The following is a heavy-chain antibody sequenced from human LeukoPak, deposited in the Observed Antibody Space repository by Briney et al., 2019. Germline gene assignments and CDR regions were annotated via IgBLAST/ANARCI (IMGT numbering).Heavy chain of an antibody. J-gene: IGHJ4*02. D-gene: IGHD3-10*01. CDR2: IYTSGST. Sequence: SETLSLTCTVSGGFISSYYWSWIRQPAGKGLEWIGRIYTSGSTNYNPSLKSRVTMSVDTSKNQFSLKLSSVTAADTAVYYCARDSYYYGSGSYPFDYWGQGTLVTVSS. CDR1: GGFISSYY. V-gene: IGHV4-4*07. CDR3: ARDSYYYGSGSYPFDY.